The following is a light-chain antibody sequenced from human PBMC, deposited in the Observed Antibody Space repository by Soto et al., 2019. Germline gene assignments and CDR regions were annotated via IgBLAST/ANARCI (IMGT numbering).Light chain of an antibody. CDR2: GAS. J-gene: IGKJ4*01. CDR3: QQYGSSPRNT. Sequence: EIVLTQSPGTLSLSPGERATLSCRASQSVSSSFLAWYQQKPGQAPRLLMYGASSRATGIPDRFSGSGSGTDFTLTISRLEPEDFAVYYCQQYGSSPRNTFGGGTKVDIK. V-gene: IGKV3-20*01. CDR1: QSVSSSF.